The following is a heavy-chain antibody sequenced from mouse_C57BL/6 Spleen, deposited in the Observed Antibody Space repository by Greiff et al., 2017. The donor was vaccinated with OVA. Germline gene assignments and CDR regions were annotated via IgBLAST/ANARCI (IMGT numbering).Heavy chain of an antibody. D-gene: IGHD1-1*01. V-gene: IGHV1-26*01. J-gene: IGHJ2*01. Sequence: EVQLQQSGPELVKPGASVKISCKASGYTFTDYYMNWVKQSHGKSLEWIGDINPNNGGTSYNQKFKGKATLTVDKSSSTAYMELRSLTSEDSAVYYCARGGGSSHYWGQGTTLTVSS. CDR1: GYTFTDYY. CDR3: ARGGGSSHY. CDR2: INPNNGGT.